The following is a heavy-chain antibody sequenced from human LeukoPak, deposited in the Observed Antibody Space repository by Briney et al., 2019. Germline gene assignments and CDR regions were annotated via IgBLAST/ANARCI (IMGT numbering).Heavy chain of an antibody. CDR2: ISYDGSNK. V-gene: IGHV3-30*04. CDR3: ARGHSSGWFLDY. Sequence: GGSLRLSCAASGFTFSSYAMHWVRQAPVKGLEWVAVISYDGSNKYYADSVKGRFTISRDNSKNTLYLQMNSLRAEDTAVYYCARGHSSGWFLDYWGQGTLVTVSS. D-gene: IGHD6-19*01. J-gene: IGHJ4*02. CDR1: GFTFSSYA.